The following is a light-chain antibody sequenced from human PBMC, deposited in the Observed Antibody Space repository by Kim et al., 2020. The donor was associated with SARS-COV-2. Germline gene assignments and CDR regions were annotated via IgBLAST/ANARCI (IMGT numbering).Light chain of an antibody. V-gene: IGLV2-8*01. J-gene: IGLJ1*01. Sequence: QSALTQPPSTSDSPGQSVTISFTGSSSHVGDYNYVSWYQQHPGKAPKLIISDVIERPSGVPHRFSGSKSGNSAFLTVSGLQAEDEADYYCCSYVGIDKYVFGNGTQLTVL. CDR1: SSHVGDYNY. CDR2: DVI. CDR3: CSYVGIDKYV.